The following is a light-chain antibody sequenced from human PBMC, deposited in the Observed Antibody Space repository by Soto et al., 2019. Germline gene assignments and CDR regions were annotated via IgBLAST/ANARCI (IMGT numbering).Light chain of an antibody. J-gene: IGKJ1*01. CDR3: QQYDISRT. CDR2: DAS. Sequence: EIVMTQSPATLSVSPGDRATLSCRASQSVDNDLAWYQQKPGQPPRLLIYDASTRATGIPDRFSGSGSGTDFTLTISRLEPEDFAVYYCQQYDISRTFGQGTKVDIK. V-gene: IGKV3D-15*01. CDR1: QSVDND.